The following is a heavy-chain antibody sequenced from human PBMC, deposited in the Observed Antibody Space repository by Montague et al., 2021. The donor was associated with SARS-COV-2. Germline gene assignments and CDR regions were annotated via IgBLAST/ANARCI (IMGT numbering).Heavy chain of an antibody. J-gene: IGHJ5*02. CDR1: GFSLSTSGVG. D-gene: IGHD6-13*01. Sequence: PALVKPTQTLTLTCTFSGFSLSTSGVGVGWIRQPPGKALEWLALIYWDDDKRYSPSLKSRLTITKDTSKNQVVLTMTNMDPVDTATYYCAHRIGIAAVSKGFRLDPWGQGTLVTVSS. V-gene: IGHV2-5*02. CDR3: AHRIGIAAVSKGFRLDP. CDR2: IYWDDDK.